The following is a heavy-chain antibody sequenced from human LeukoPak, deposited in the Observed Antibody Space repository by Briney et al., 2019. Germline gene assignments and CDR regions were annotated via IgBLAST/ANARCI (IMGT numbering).Heavy chain of an antibody. J-gene: IGHJ3*02. D-gene: IGHD6-19*01. CDR1: GYSFISYW. Sequence: KSGESLKISCKGSGYSFISYWIGWVRQMPGKGLEWMGIIYPGDSDTRYSPSFQGQVTSPSFQGQVTISADKSISTAYLQWSSLKASDTAMYYCARPSTSGWYHIDAFDIWGQGTMVTVSS. CDR3: ARPSTSGWYHIDAFDI. CDR2: IYPGDSDT. V-gene: IGHV5-51*01.